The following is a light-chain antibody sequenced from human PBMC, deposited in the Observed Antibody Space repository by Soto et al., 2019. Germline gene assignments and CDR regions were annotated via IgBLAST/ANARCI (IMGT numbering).Light chain of an antibody. Sequence: LLTPSPVSLAVTPGEAASISCMSSARLLHKNGYNYVDWYMQKPGQSPQLLIYLGSNRASGVPDRFSGSGSDTYFTLEISRVEADDVGVYYCMQPLENFRTFGQGTKVDIK. CDR3: MQPLENFRT. J-gene: IGKJ1*01. CDR1: ARLLHKNGYNY. V-gene: IGKV2-28*01. CDR2: LGS.